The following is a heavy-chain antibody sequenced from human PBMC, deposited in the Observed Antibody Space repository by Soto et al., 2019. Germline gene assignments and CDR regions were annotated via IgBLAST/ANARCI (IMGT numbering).Heavy chain of an antibody. CDR2: IYYNGNT. D-gene: IGHD3-22*01. CDR1: GGSITSSSYY. J-gene: IGHJ1*01. V-gene: IGHV4-39*01. CDR3: AGGCGSSGCHV. Sequence: QLQLQESGPGLVKPSETLSLTCTVSGGSITSSSYYWAWIRQPPGKGLEWIGTIYYNGNTYYIPSLKSRVTISIDTSKNQFSLKLSSVTAADTAVYYCAGGCGSSGCHVWGQGTLVTVSS.